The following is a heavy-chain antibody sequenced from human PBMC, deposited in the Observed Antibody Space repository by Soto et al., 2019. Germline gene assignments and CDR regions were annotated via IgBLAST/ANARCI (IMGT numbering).Heavy chain of an antibody. CDR3: ARDPPTIAYWYFDL. J-gene: IGHJ2*01. D-gene: IGHD3-9*01. CDR2: ITSDSSTI. Sequence: RRLSCAASGFTFSRYSMNWVRQAPGKGLEWISYITSDSSTIYYADSVKGRFTISRDNAKNSLFLQMNSLRDEDTAMYYCARDPPTIAYWYFDLWGRGTLVTVSS. CDR1: GFTFSRYS. V-gene: IGHV3-48*02.